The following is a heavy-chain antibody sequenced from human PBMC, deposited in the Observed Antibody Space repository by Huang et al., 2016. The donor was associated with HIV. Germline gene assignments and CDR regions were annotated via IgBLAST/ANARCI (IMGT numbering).Heavy chain of an antibody. CDR3: AKDMTSYYDSSDSFDY. Sequence: EVQLVESGGGLVQPGRSLRLSCAASGFTFDDYAFHWVRQAPGKGLEWVSGSNWNSGNIGYADSVKGRFTISRDNAKNSLCLQMTSLRAEDTAFYYCAKDMTSYYDSSDSFDYWGQGTLVTISS. CDR1: GFTFDDYA. J-gene: IGHJ4*02. D-gene: IGHD3-22*01. V-gene: IGHV3-9*01. CDR2: SNWNSGNI.